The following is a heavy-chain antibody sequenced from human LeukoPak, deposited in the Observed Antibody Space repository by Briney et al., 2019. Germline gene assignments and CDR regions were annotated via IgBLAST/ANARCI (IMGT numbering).Heavy chain of an antibody. CDR2: ISTSGGST. D-gene: IGHD2/OR15-2a*01. CDR3: AKYVSAKGPPYALDV. CDR1: EFTFGSYA. J-gene: IGHJ6*02. V-gene: IGHV3-23*01. Sequence: PGGSLRLSCADSEFTFGSYAMQWVRPAPGEGLEWVFGISTSGGSTWYSDSVKGRFTISRDNSKNTLYLQMNSLRDEDTAVYYCAKYVSAKGPPYALDVWGQGTTVTVSS.